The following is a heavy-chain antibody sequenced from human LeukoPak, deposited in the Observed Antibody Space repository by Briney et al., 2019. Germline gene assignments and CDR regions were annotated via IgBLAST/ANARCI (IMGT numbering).Heavy chain of an antibody. CDR2: INPSGGST. CDR3: ARAREYSSSWYFWFDP. D-gene: IGHD6-13*01. V-gene: IGHV1-46*01. CDR1: GYTFTSYY. Sequence: ASVKVSCKASGYTFTSYYMHWVRQAPGQGLEWMEIINPSGGSTSYAQKFQGRVTMTRDTSTSTVYMELSSLRSEDTAVYYCARAREYSSSWYFWFDPWGQGTLVTVSS. J-gene: IGHJ5*02.